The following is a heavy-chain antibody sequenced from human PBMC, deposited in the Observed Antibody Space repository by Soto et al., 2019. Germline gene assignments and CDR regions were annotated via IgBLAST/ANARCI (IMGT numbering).Heavy chain of an antibody. CDR1: GCTFNNYG. J-gene: IGHJ4*02. CDR3: ASRSGQLPYYFDY. CDR2: ISNHNGNT. D-gene: IGHD6-6*01. V-gene: IGHV1-18*01. Sequence: PGASVKVSYKASGCTFNNYGITWVRQTPGQGLELMGWISNHNGNTNYAQKFQGRVTLTRDTSTSTAYMDLRSLRSDDTAVYYCASRSGQLPYYFDYWGQGTLVTVSS.